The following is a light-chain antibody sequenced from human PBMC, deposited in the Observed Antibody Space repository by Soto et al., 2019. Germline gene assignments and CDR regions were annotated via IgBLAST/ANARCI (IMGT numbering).Light chain of an antibody. CDR3: QQYGSSPIT. CDR1: QSVTNNY. V-gene: IGKV3-20*01. CDR2: GAS. J-gene: IGKJ5*01. Sequence: EIVLTQFPGTLSLSPGERATLSCRASQSVTNNYLAWYQQRPGQPPNLLIFGASNRATGIPDRFSGSKSGTDFTLTIRGLEPEDAAVYYCQQYGSSPITFGQGTRLEIK.